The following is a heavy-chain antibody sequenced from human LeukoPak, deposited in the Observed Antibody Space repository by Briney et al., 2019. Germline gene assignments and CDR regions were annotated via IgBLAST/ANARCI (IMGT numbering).Heavy chain of an antibody. CDR1: GGSISSSSYY. CDR2: IYYSGST. J-gene: IGHJ4*02. V-gene: IGHV4-39*07. CDR3: ARGVIVGATLPFFDY. Sequence: SETLSLTCTVSGGSISSSSYYWGWIRQPPGKGLEWIGSIYYSGSTYYNPSLKSRVTISVDTSKNQFSLKLSSVTAADTAVYYCARGVIVGATLPFFDYWGQGTLVTVSS. D-gene: IGHD1-26*01.